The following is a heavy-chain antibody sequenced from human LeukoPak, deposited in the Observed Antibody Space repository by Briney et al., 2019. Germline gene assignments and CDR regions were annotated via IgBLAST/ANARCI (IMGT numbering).Heavy chain of an antibody. V-gene: IGHV3-23*01. CDR1: GFTLSSYA. D-gene: IGHD2-21*01. CDR3: AKAPVTTCSGAYCYPFDY. CDR2: ISVSGNT. J-gene: IGHJ4*02. Sequence: GGSLRLSCAASGFTLSSYAMSWVRQAPGKGLEWVSAISVSGNTYHADSVKGRFTISRGSSKNTLYLQMNRLRAEDAAVYYCAKAPVTTCSGAYCYPFDYWGQGTLVTVSS.